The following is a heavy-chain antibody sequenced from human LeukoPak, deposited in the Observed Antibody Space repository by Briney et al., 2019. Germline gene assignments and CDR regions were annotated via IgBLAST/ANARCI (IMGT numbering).Heavy chain of an antibody. J-gene: IGHJ3*02. Sequence: SETLSLTCTVSSGSISSYYWSWIRQPPGKGLEWIGYIYYSGSTNYNPSLKSRVTISVDTSKNQFSLKLSSVTAADTAVYYCARALARDAFDIWGQGTMVTVSS. CDR3: ARALARDAFDI. CDR2: IYYSGST. CDR1: SGSISSYY. V-gene: IGHV4-59*01.